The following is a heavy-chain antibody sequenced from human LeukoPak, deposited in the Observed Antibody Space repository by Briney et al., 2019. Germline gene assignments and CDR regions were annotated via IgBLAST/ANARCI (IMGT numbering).Heavy chain of an antibody. V-gene: IGHV4-59*12. D-gene: IGHD6-13*01. CDR2: VYYSGST. J-gene: IGHJ3*02. Sequence: PSETLSLTCTVSGGSISSYYWSWIRQPPGKGLEWIGYVYYSGSTNYNPSLMSRVTISVDTSENQFSLKLSSVTAADTAVYYCARDQIGIAAADNDAFDIWGQGTMVTVSS. CDR3: ARDQIGIAAADNDAFDI. CDR1: GGSISSYY.